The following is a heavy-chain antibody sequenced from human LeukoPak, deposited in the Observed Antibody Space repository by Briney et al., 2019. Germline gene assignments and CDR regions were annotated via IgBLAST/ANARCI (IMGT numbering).Heavy chain of an antibody. V-gene: IGHV3-11*01. D-gene: IGHD3-10*01. CDR1: GFTFSDYY. Sequence: GGSLRLSCAASGFTFSDYYMNWIRQTPGKGLEWVSYISSSGSIIYYADSVKGRFTISRDNAKNSVYLQMNSLRAEDTAVYYCARDPYGSGSSMGDYWGQGTLVTVSS. CDR3: ARDPYGSGSSMGDY. CDR2: ISSSGSII. J-gene: IGHJ4*02.